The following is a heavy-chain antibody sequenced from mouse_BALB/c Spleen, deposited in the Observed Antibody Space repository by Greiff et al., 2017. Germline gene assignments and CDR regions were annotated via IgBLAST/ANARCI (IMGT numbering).Heavy chain of an antibody. Sequence: VQLKESGGGLVKPGGSLKLSCAASGFTFSSYAMSWVRQTPEKRLEWVASISSGGSTYYPDSVKGRFTISRDNARNILYLQMSSLRSEDTAMYYCARGGGGYYLYYFDYWGQGTTLTVSS. V-gene: IGHV5-6-5*01. CDR2: ISSGGST. D-gene: IGHD2-3*01. CDR1: GFTFSSYA. J-gene: IGHJ2*01. CDR3: ARGGGGYYLYYFDY.